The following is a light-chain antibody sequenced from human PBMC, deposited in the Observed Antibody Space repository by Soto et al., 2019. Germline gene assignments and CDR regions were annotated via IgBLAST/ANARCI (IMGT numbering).Light chain of an antibody. V-gene: IGKV3-20*01. Sequence: EIVLTQSPGTLSLSPGERATLSCRASQIVSSSYLAWYQQKPGQAPRLLISGASRRATGIPDRFSGSGSGTAFTLTITSLEPEDFAVYYCQKYNDWPRKFGQGTKVDIK. CDR2: GAS. J-gene: IGKJ1*01. CDR1: QIVSSSY. CDR3: QKYNDWPRK.